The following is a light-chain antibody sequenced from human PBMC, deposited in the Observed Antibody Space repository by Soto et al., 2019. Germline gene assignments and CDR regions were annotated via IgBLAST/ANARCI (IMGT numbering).Light chain of an antibody. CDR3: QQANSFPIT. Sequence: DIQMTQSPSSVAASVGDRVTITCRASQDISSWLAWFQQKPGKAPKLLIYGASTLPSGVPSRSSGSGSGTDFTLTISSLQPEDFATYYCQQANSFPITFGGGTKVDIK. J-gene: IGKJ4*01. CDR2: GAS. CDR1: QDISSW. V-gene: IGKV1-12*01.